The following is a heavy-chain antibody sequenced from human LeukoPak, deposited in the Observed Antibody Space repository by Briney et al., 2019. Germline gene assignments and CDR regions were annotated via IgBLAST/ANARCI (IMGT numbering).Heavy chain of an antibody. V-gene: IGHV3-66*02. CDR2: TYAGGMT. D-gene: IGHD3-3*01. CDR1: GFTVNTNY. J-gene: IGHJ4*02. Sequence: GGSLRLSCAASGFTVNTNYMTWVRQAPGKGREWGSITYAGGMTYYADSVKGRFTISRDNSKNVLYLQMNSLRAADTAVYYCARGTSRTSPLSGYYRGYFDYWGQGTLVTVSS. CDR3: ARGTSRTSPLSGYYRGYFDY.